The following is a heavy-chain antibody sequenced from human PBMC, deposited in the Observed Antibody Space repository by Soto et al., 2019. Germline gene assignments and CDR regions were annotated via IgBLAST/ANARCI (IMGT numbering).Heavy chain of an antibody. CDR1: GFTFSSYA. V-gene: IGHV3-30-3*01. D-gene: IGHD3-22*01. Sequence: PGGSLRLSCAASGFTFSSYAMLWDRQAPGKGLVWVAVISYDGSNKYYADSVKGRFTISRDNSKNTLYLQMNSLRAEDTAVYYCARDSGYFIPHYYFDYWGQGTLVTVSS. CDR2: ISYDGSNK. CDR3: ARDSGYFIPHYYFDY. J-gene: IGHJ4*02.